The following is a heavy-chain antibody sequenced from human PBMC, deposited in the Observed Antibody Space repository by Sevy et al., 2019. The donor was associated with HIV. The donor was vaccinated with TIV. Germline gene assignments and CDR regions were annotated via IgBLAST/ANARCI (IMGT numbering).Heavy chain of an antibody. Sequence: GGSLRLSCAASGFTFSSHWMHWVRQAPGKGLLWVSLINGDGGSANYADSVKGRFIISRDNAKNTLYLQMNSLRAEDTAMYYCARAYAHYGDSIGFYYGMDVWGQGITVTVSS. CDR1: GFTFSSHW. D-gene: IGHD4-17*01. J-gene: IGHJ6*02. CDR2: INGDGGSA. V-gene: IGHV3-74*01. CDR3: ARAYAHYGDSIGFYYGMDV.